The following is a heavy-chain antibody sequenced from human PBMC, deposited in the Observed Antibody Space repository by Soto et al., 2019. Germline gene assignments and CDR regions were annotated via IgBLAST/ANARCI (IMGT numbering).Heavy chain of an antibody. V-gene: IGHV1-69*04. Sequence: SVKVSCKASGGTFSNHIITWVRQAPGQGPEWMGRIIPMLDITNYAQKFQGRVTITADKSTTTAYMEVSSLRPEDTAMYYCARDFSGNYPTPFSREYDYWGQGTLVTVSS. CDR1: GGTFSNHI. J-gene: IGHJ4*02. CDR2: IIPMLDIT. CDR3: ARDFSGNYPTPFSREYDY. D-gene: IGHD1-26*01.